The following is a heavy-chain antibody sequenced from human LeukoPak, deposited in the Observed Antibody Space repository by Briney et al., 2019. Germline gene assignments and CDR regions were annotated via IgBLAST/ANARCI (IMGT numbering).Heavy chain of an antibody. D-gene: IGHD6-19*01. CDR1: GGSISSYY. CDR3: ASSVSSGWYLS. CDR2: ASYSGST. Sequence: SETLSLTCIVSGGSISSYYWSWIRQPPGKGLEWIGYASYSGSTNYNPSLKSRVTISVDTSKNQFSLKLSTVTAADTAVYHCASSVSSGWYLSWGQGTLVTVSS. J-gene: IGHJ5*02. V-gene: IGHV4-59*08.